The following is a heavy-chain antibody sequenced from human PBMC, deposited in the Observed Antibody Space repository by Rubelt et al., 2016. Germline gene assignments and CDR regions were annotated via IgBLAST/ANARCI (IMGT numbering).Heavy chain of an antibody. Sequence: QVQLQESGPGLVKPSETLSLTCTVSGDSISSSSYYWSWIRQPPGKGLEWIGYIYYSGSNNYNPSLKSRVTISIDTSKNHFSLKRRLGTAAETAVYYCATVVKWSNWAHFDHWGQGALVTVSS. CDR2: IYYSGSN. CDR3: ATVVKWSNWAHFDH. J-gene: IGHJ4*02. D-gene: IGHD2-15*01. V-gene: IGHV4-61*01. CDR1: GDSISSSSYY.